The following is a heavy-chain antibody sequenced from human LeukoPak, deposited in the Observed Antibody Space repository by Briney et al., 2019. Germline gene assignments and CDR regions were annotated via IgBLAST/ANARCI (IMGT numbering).Heavy chain of an antibody. CDR2: LSGSGGST. J-gene: IGHJ4*02. V-gene: IGHV3-23*01. CDR1: GFTFSSYA. Sequence: GGSLRLSCAASGFTFSSYAMSWVRQAPGKGLEWVSILSGSGGSTYYADSVKGRFTISRDNTKNTLYLQMNSLRAEDTALYFCAKNTEGGHDFAQTPYYFDCWGQGTLITVSS. D-gene: IGHD3-3*01. CDR3: AKNTEGGHDFAQTPYYFDC.